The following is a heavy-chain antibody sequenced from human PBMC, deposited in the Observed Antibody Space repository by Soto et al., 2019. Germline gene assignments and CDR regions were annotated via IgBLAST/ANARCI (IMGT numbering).Heavy chain of an antibody. CDR1: GGTFSSYA. CDR2: IVPVFPSV. D-gene: IGHD6-13*01. V-gene: IGHV1-69*13. J-gene: IGHJ6*02. Sequence: SVKVSCKASGGTFSSYAISWVRQAPGQGLEWLGTIVPVFPSVYYAPRFQGRLTITADGSTDTVYMMLTSLKSEDTAVYYCAREMPTTAAAYFYYGLNVWGQGTSVTVSS. CDR3: AREMPTTAAAYFYYGLNV.